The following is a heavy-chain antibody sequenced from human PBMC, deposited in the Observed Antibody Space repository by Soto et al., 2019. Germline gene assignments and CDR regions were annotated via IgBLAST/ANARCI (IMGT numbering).Heavy chain of an antibody. J-gene: IGHJ3*01. CDR2: ISSTSSVI. CDR3: VRGGSGATSADLFDA. V-gene: IGHV3-21*01. Sequence: PGGSLRLSCAASGFTFSAYSINWARQAPGKGLDWVSSISSTSSVIFYAESVRGRFTISRDNAKNSLYLQMNGLRAEDTAVYYCVRGGSGATSADLFDAWGQGTLVTVSS. CDR1: GFTFSAYS. D-gene: IGHD3-10*01.